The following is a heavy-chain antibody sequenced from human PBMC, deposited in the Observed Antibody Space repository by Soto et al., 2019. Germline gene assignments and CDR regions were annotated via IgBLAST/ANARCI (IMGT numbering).Heavy chain of an antibody. Sequence: QVQLVQSGAEVKKPGASVKVSCKASGYTFTSYGISWVRQAPGQGLEWMGWISAYNGNTNYAQKLQGRVTMTTDTSTSPADMELRSLKSDDTDVYYCARDRGAYGMDVWGQGTKVNVSS. CDR2: ISAYNGNT. V-gene: IGHV1-18*01. CDR3: ARDRGAYGMDV. J-gene: IGHJ6*02. CDR1: GYTFTSYG.